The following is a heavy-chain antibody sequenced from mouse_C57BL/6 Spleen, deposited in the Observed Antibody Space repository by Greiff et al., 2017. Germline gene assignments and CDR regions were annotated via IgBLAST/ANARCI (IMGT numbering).Heavy chain of an antibody. Sequence: EVKLQESGPGLVKPSQSLSLTCSVTGYSFTSGYYWNWIRQFPGNKLEWMGYISYDGSNNYNPSLKNRISITRDTSKNQFFLKLNSVTTEDTATYYGARNYYGSSYWYYSMDYWGQGTSVTVSS. CDR2: ISYDGSN. CDR3: ARNYYGSSYWYYSMDY. D-gene: IGHD1-1*01. V-gene: IGHV3-6*01. J-gene: IGHJ4*01. CDR1: GYSFTSGYY.